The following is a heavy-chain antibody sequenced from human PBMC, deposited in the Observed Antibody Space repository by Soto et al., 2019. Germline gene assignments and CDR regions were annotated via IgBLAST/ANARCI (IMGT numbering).Heavy chain of an antibody. Sequence: QVQLVQSGAEVKKPGASVKVSCKASGYTFTSYDINWVRQAPGQGLEWMGWMNPNSGNTAYAQKFQGRVTMTRNTSISTAYMELSSLRSEDTAVYYCARERSAAGTGWFDPWGQGTLVTVSS. J-gene: IGHJ5*02. D-gene: IGHD6-13*01. CDR2: MNPNSGNT. V-gene: IGHV1-8*01. CDR1: GYTFTSYD. CDR3: ARERSAAGTGWFDP.